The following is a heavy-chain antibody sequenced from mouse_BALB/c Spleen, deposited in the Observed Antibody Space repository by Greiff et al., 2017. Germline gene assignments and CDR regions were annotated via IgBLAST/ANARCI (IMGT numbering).Heavy chain of an antibody. CDR3: ARGGGNLYAMDY. J-gene: IGHJ4*01. D-gene: IGHD2-1*01. Sequence: VKLMESGAELARPGASVKMSCKASGYTFTSYTMHWVKQRPGQGLEWIGYINPSSGYTNYNQKFKDKATLTADKSSSTAYMQLSSLTSEDSAVYYCARGGGNLYAMDYWGQGTSVTVSS. V-gene: IGHV1-4*01. CDR1: GYTFTSYT. CDR2: INPSSGYT.